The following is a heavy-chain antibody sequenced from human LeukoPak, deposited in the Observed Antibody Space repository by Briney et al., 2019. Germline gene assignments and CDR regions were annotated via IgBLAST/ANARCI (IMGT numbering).Heavy chain of an antibody. Sequence: GGSLRLSCAASGFTLTSYEMNWVRLAPGKGLEWISYVSRTGNSIYYADSVKGRFTVSRDSAKDSLYLQMNSLRAEDTAVYYCARGPYSSNWYVDYWGQGTLVTVAS. V-gene: IGHV3-48*03. CDR2: VSRTGNSI. D-gene: IGHD6-13*01. CDR1: GFTLTSYE. CDR3: ARGPYSSNWYVDY. J-gene: IGHJ4*02.